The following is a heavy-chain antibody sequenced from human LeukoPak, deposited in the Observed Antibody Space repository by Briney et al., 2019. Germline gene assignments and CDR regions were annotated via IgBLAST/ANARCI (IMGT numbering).Heavy chain of an antibody. CDR2: IYPGDSDT. V-gene: IGHV5-51*01. D-gene: IGHD6-19*01. J-gene: IGHJ6*02. Sequence: GGSLRLSCAASGFTVSSNYMSWIRQAPGKGLEWMGIIYPGDSDTRYSPSFQGQVTISADKSISTAYLQWSSLKASDTAMYYCARHRGSGDYYGMDVWGQGTTVTVSS. CDR3: ARHRGSGDYYGMDV. CDR1: GFTVSSNY.